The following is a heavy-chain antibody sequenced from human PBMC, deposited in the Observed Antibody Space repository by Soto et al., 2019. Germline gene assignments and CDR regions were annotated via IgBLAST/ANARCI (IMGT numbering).Heavy chain of an antibody. J-gene: IGHJ4*02. Sequence: GGSLRLSCAASGSTFSRYEMNWVRQAPGKGLVWVSLVSHDGSTTSYADSVKGRFTISRDNSKNTLYLQMNSLRDEDTAVYYCARDLDWVLYDYWGQGTPVTVSS. CDR1: GSTFSRYE. CDR3: ARDLDWVLYDY. V-gene: IGHV3-74*01. CDR2: VSHDGSTT. D-gene: IGHD3-3*01.